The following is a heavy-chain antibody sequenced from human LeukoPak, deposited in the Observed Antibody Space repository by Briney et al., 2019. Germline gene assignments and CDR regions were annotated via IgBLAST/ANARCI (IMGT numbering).Heavy chain of an antibody. J-gene: IGHJ4*02. CDR3: ARKTAMVVN. CDR2: ISYDGIRK. Sequence: PGGSLRLSCAASGFTFSNYAMDWVRQVPGKGLEWVALISYDGIRKYYADSVKGRFTISRDNARNTLYLQMNSLRAEDTAVYYCARKTAMVVNWGQGTLVTVSS. CDR1: GFTFSNYA. D-gene: IGHD5-18*01. V-gene: IGHV3-30-3*01.